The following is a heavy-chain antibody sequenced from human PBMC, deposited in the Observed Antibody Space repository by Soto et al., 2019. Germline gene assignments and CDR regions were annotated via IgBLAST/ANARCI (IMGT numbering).Heavy chain of an antibody. CDR2: ITHSGST. CDR3: ARSSVRGWSY. J-gene: IGHJ4*02. D-gene: IGHD3-10*02. CDR1: GGSFSGYY. Sequence: SETLSLTCAVYGGSFSGYYWTWIRQPPGKGLEWIGEITHSGSTNYNPSLKSRVTISVDTSKNQFSLNLNSVAAADTAVYYCARSSVRGWSYWGQGTLVTVSS. V-gene: IGHV4-34*01.